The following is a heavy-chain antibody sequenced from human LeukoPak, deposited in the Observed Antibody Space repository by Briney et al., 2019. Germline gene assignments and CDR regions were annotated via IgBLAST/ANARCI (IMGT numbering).Heavy chain of an antibody. CDR3: ARSSGWYSSLPFDY. J-gene: IGHJ4*02. D-gene: IGHD6-19*01. V-gene: IGHV3-30*02. CDR1: GFTFNTYG. CDR2: IRYDGTNK. Sequence: PGGSLRLSCAASGFTFNTYGMHWVRQAPGKGLEWVAFIRYDGTNKYYADSVKGRFTISRDNAKNSLFLQMNSLRADDTAVYYCARSSGWYSSLPFDYWGQGTLVTVSS.